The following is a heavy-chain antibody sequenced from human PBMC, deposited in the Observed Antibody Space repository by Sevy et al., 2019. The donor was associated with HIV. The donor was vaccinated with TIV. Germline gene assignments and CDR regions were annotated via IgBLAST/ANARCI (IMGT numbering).Heavy chain of an antibody. CDR3: ARDAGYSTDWYPSDY. D-gene: IGHD6-19*01. CDR1: EFMFSTYA. J-gene: IGHJ4*02. Sequence: GGSLRLSCAASEFMFSTYAMHWVRQAPGKGLEWVAVISYDGSRHYYGESVKGRFTISRDNSKNTLFLQMNSLRLEDKAFYYCARDAGYSTDWYPSDYWGQGTLVTVSS. CDR2: ISYDGSRH. V-gene: IGHV3-30-3*01.